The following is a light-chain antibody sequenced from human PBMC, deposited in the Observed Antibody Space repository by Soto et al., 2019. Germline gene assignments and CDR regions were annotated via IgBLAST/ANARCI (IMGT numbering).Light chain of an antibody. V-gene: IGLV2-8*01. CDR3: SSYGGSDNYV. CDR1: STDVGGYKY. J-gene: IGLJ1*01. Sequence: QSVLTQPPSASGSPGQSVTISCIGTSTDVGGYKYVSWYHQLPGKAPKLMIYEVSKRPPGVPNRFSGSTSGNTASLTVSGLQAEDEGDYYCSSYGGSDNYVFGTGTKVTVL. CDR2: EVS.